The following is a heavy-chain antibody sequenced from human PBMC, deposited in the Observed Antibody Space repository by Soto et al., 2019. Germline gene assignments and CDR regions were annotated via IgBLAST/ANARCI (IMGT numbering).Heavy chain of an antibody. J-gene: IGHJ4*02. V-gene: IGHV3-73*02. Sequence: EVQLVESGGGLVQPGGSLKLSCAASGFTFSGSAMHWVRQASGKGLEWVGRIRSKANSYATAYAASVKGRFTISRDDSKNTAYPQMNSLKTEDTAVYYCTRFYLGYCTNGVCYNDYWGQGTLVTVSS. CDR1: GFTFSGSA. D-gene: IGHD2-8*01. CDR2: IRSKANSYAT. CDR3: TRFYLGYCTNGVCYNDY.